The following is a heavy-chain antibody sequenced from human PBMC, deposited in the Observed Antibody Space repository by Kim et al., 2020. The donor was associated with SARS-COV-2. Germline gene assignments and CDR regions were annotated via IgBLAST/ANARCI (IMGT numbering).Heavy chain of an antibody. Sequence: SVKVSCKASGGTFSSYAISWVRQAPGQGLEWMGGIIPIFGTANYAQKFQGRVTITADESTSTAYMELSSLRSEDTAVYYCARGPWYDFWSGSIGDYYGMDVWGQGTTVTVSS. CDR3: ARGPWYDFWSGSIGDYYGMDV. CDR1: GGTFSSYA. J-gene: IGHJ6*02. V-gene: IGHV1-69*13. CDR2: IIPIFGTA. D-gene: IGHD3-3*01.